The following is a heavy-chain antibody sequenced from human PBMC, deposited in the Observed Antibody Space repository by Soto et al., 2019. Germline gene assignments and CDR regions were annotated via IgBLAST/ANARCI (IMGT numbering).Heavy chain of an antibody. CDR1: GGSISSGVYY. CDR2: IYYSGST. J-gene: IGHJ4*02. V-gene: IGHV4-31*03. D-gene: IGHD1-26*01. CDR3: AREGAGSLDY. Sequence: LSEPLSLTCTVSGGSISSGVYYWNWIRQHPGKGLEWIGYIYYSGSTYYNPSLKSRVTISVDTSKNQFSLKLSSVTAADTAVYYCAREGAGSLDYWGQGTLVTVSS.